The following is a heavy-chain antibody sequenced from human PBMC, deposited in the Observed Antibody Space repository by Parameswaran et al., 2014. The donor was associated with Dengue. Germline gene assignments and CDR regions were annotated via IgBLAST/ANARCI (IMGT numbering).Heavy chain of an antibody. V-gene: IGHV2-26*01. D-gene: IGHD3-3*01. CDR3: ARILGFWSGYYYPDY. Sequence: WIRQPPGKALEWLAHIFSNDEKSYSTSLKSRLTISKDTSKSQVVLTMTNMDPVDTATYYCARILGFWSGYYYPDYWGQGTPVTVSS. CDR2: IFSNDEK. J-gene: IGHJ4*02.